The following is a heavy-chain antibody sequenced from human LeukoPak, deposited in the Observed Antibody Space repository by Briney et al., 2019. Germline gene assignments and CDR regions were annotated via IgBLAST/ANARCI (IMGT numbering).Heavy chain of an antibody. CDR2: VHHSGIT. D-gene: IGHD3-22*01. Sequence: SETLSLTCVVSGGFISSGGYYWGWIRHPPEKGLEWIGSVHHSGITYYNTSLKSRVTISVDKSKNQFTLELTSVTAADTAVYYCARNPPNYYDSSGRMGAFDVWGQGTMVTVSS. J-gene: IGHJ3*01. V-gene: IGHV4-39*01. CDR1: GGFISSGGYY. CDR3: ARNPPNYYDSSGRMGAFDV.